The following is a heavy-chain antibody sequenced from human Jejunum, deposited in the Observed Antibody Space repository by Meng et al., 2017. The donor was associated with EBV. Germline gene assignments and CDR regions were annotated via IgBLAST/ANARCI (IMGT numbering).Heavy chain of an antibody. J-gene: IGHJ4*02. V-gene: IGHV3-30*14. CDR3: GRESNNGGSYYAH. CDR2: ISNDGTFE. CDR1: GFTFSSFA. D-gene: IGHD1-26*01. Sequence: VKVVESGGGVVQPGRSLRLSCAAFGFTFSSFAMHWVRQAPGKGLEWVAVISNDGTFEHYADSVKGRFTISRDDSKNTVYLQMSSLRGEDTAVYYCGRESNNGGSYYAHWGQGTLVTVSS.